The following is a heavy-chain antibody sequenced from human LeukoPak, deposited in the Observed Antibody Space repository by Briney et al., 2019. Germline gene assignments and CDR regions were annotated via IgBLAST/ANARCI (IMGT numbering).Heavy chain of an antibody. CDR2: IYYSGST. Sequence: SETLSLTCTVSGGSISSYYWSWIRQPPGKGLEWIGYIYYSGSTNYNPSLKSRVTISVDTSKNQFSPKLSSVTAADTAVYYCARYSSGWYQNAFDIWGQGTMVTVSS. D-gene: IGHD6-19*01. J-gene: IGHJ3*02. CDR1: GGSISSYY. V-gene: IGHV4-59*01. CDR3: ARYSSGWYQNAFDI.